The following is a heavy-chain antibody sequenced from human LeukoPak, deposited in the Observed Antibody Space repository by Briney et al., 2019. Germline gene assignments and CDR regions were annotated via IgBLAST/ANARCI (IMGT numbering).Heavy chain of an antibody. D-gene: IGHD5-12*01. CDR2: IYPGDSDT. CDR1: GYSFTSYW. Sequence: GESLKISCKGSGYSFTSYWIGWVRQMPGKGLEWMGIIYPGDSDTRYSPSFQGQVTISADKSISTAYLQWSSLKASDTAMYYSARRSRYSGYDLHYFDYWGQGTLVTVSS. V-gene: IGHV5-51*01. CDR3: ARRSRYSGYDLHYFDY. J-gene: IGHJ4*02.